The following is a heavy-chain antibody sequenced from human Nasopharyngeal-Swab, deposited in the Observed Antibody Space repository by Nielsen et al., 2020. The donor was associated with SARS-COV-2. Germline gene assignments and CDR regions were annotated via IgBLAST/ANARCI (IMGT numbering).Heavy chain of an antibody. CDR3: AKDDVVRGDAFDI. V-gene: IGHV3-23*01. CDR2: ISASGGST. J-gene: IGHJ3*02. D-gene: IGHD3-10*01. Sequence: GGSLRLSCIASGFTFNIYAMAWVRRTPGRGLQWVSGISASGGSTYYTDSVKGRFAVSRDNSRNTLYLQMHSLRVEDTALYYCAKDDVVRGDAFDIWDQGTMVTVSS. CDR1: GFTFNIYA.